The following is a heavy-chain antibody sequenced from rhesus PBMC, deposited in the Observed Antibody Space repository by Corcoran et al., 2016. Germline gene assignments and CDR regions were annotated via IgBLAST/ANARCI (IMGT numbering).Heavy chain of an antibody. CDR3: AGDRAPMNTVGGSYGLDS. CDR2: IGCRSCSP. J-gene: IGHJ6*01. CDR1: GYSISSGYG. Sequence: QVQLQESGPGLVKPSETLSLTCAVSGYSISSGYGWRWIRQPPGKGLEWIWYIGCRSCSPIYNPALKRRVAISKGTSKHQCSLKLRSVTAADTAVYYCAGDRAPMNTVGGSYGLDSWGQGVVVTVSS. V-gene: IGHV4-127*01. D-gene: IGHD4-23*01.